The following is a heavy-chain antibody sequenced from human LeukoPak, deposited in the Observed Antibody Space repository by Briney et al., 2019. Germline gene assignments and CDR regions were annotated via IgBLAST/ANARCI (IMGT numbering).Heavy chain of an antibody. CDR3: AKRKCSAFDI. Sequence: GGSLRLSCAASGFTFSIYAMSWVRQAPEKGLEWVSSISGSGGSAYYADSVKGRFTISRDNSKSTLYLQMNSLRAEDTAVYYCAKRKCSAFDIWGQGTMVTVSS. CDR2: ISGSGGSA. V-gene: IGHV3-23*01. J-gene: IGHJ3*02. D-gene: IGHD3-10*02. CDR1: GFTFSIYA.